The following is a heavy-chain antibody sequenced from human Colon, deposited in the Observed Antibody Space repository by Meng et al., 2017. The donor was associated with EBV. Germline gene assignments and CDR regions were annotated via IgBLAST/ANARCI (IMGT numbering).Heavy chain of an antibody. J-gene: IGHJ4*02. CDR2: ISAYNGNT. CDR1: GYIFANYG. V-gene: IGHV1-18*01. CDR3: ARDVPVSAMRLWDY. Sequence: QVHLVQSGSEVKKPGXSVKVSCKASGYIFANYGVSWVRQAPGQGLEWMGWISAYNGNTNFAQSLQGRVTMTADTSTSTAYLELRSLTSDDTAIYYCARDVPVSAMRLWDYWGQGTLVTVSS. D-gene: IGHD2-2*01.